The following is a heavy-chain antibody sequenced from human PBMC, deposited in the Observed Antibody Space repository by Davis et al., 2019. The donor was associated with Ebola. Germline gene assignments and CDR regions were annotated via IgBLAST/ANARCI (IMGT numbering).Heavy chain of an antibody. CDR1: GYTFTSYY. CDR2: INPSGGST. CDR3: ARDQYCTNGVCYTYYDY. D-gene: IGHD2-8*01. Sequence: AASVKVSCKASGYTFTSYYMHWVRQAPGQGLEWMGIINPSGGSTSYAQKFQGRVTMTRDTSTSTVYMELSSLRSEDTAVYYCARDQYCTNGVCYTYYDYWGQGTLVTVSS. J-gene: IGHJ4*02. V-gene: IGHV1-46*01.